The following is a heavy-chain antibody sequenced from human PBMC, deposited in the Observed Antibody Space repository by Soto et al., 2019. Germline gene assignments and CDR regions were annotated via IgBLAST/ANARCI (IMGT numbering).Heavy chain of an antibody. CDR1: GESVSSSSAA. Sequence: SQTLSLTCARAGESVSSSSAAWNWNRKSPSRGLEWLGRTYYRSKWYNDYAVSVKSRIIIKPDTSKNQFSLQLNSVTPEDTAVYYCARTPASGTLDPWGQGTLVPVSS. D-gene: IGHD6-13*01. CDR3: ARTPASGTLDP. V-gene: IGHV6-1*01. CDR2: TYYRSKWYN. J-gene: IGHJ5*02.